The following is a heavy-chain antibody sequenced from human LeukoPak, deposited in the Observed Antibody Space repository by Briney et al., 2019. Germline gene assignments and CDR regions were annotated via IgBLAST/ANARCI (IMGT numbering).Heavy chain of an antibody. CDR2: INAGNGNT. CDR1: GYTFTSYA. CDR3: ANAHYSCGSCYHS. V-gene: IGHV1-3*01. D-gene: IGHD2-15*01. J-gene: IGHJ4*02. Sequence: ASVKVSCKASGYTFTSYAMHWVRQAPGQRLEWMGWINAGNGNTKYSQKFQGRVTITRDTSAGTAYMELSSLRSEDTAVYNCANAHYSCGSCYHSWGQGTLVTVSS.